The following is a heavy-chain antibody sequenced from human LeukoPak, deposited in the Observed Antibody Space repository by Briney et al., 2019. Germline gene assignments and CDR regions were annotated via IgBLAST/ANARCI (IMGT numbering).Heavy chain of an antibody. CDR3: APILLIYCSRTSCPGNWFDP. D-gene: IGHD2-2*01. V-gene: IGHV1-24*01. Sequence: ASGKVSCKVAGYTLTEVSMHLARQAPGKGLEWMGGFDPEDGETSYAQKVQGRVTMTEDTSTDTAYMELSSLRSEDTAVYYCAPILLIYCSRTSCPGNWFDPWGQGTLVTVSS. J-gene: IGHJ5*02. CDR1: GYTLTEVS. CDR2: FDPEDGET.